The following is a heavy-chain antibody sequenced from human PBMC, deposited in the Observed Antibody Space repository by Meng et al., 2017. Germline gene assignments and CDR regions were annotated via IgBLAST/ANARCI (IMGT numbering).Heavy chain of an antibody. D-gene: IGHD3-10*01. Sequence: QVQVGQSGADVEQPGDAVTVSCKASGYTYTGYDMHWVRQAPGQGLEWMGRINPNSGGTNYAQKFQGRVTLTRDTSISTAYMELSRLRSDDTAVYYCARMNYGSGSRRLDYWGQGTLVTVSS. V-gene: IGHV1-2*06. CDR1: GYTYTGYD. CDR3: ARMNYGSGSRRLDY. CDR2: INPNSGGT. J-gene: IGHJ4*02.